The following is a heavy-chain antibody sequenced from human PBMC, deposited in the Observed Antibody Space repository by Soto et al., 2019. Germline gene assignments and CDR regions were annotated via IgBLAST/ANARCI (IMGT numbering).Heavy chain of an antibody. CDR2: IYYSGST. J-gene: IGHJ6*03. CDR1: GGSISSSSYY. D-gene: IGHD3-3*01. CDR3: ARDHFPPPKYDFWSGPVSYYYYYMDV. Sequence: SETLSLTCTVSGGSISSSSYYWGWIRQPPGKGLEWIGSIYYSGSTYYNPSLKSRVTISVDTSKNQFSLKLSSVTAADTAVYYCARDHFPPPKYDFWSGPVSYYYYYMDVWGKGTTVTVSS. V-gene: IGHV4-39*07.